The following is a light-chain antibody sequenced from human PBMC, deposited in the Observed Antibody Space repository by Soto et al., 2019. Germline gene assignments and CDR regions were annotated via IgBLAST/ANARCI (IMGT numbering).Light chain of an antibody. CDR2: GNS. Sequence: QSVLTQPPSVSGAPGQRVTISCTGSSSNIGAGYDVHWYQQLPGTAPKLLIYGNSNRPSGVPDRFSGSKSGTSASLAITGLQAEDEADYYCQSYDSSLSAPGFGGGTQVTVL. J-gene: IGLJ3*02. CDR1: SSNIGAGYD. V-gene: IGLV1-40*01. CDR3: QSYDSSLSAPG.